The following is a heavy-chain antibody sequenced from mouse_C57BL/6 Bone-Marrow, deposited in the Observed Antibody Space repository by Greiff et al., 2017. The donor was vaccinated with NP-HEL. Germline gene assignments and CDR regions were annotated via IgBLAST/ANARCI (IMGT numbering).Heavy chain of an antibody. J-gene: IGHJ2*01. CDR2: IDPSDSYT. D-gene: IGHD1-1*01. CDR3: ARDGITTVVPLDY. Sequence: QVQLQQPGAELVRPGTSVKLSCKASGYTFTSYWMHWVKQRPGQGLEWIGVIDPSDSYTNYNQKFKGKATLTVDTSSSTAYMQLSSLTSEDSAVYYCARDGITTVVPLDYWGQGTTLTVSS. V-gene: IGHV1-59*01. CDR1: GYTFTSYW.